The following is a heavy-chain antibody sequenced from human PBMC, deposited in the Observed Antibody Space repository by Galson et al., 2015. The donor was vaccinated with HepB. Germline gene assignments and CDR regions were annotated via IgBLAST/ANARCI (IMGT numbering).Heavy chain of an antibody. CDR1: GFTFSSYW. CDR2: IKQDGSEK. D-gene: IGHD2-21*01. J-gene: IGHJ3*02. V-gene: IGHV3-7*03. CDR3: ARDISWVVIAIHDAFDI. Sequence: SLRLSCAASGFTFSSYWMSWVRQAPGKGLEWVANIKQDGSEKYYVDSVKGRFTISRDNAKNSLYLQMNSLRAEDTAVYYCARDISWVVIAIHDAFDIWGQGTMVTVSS.